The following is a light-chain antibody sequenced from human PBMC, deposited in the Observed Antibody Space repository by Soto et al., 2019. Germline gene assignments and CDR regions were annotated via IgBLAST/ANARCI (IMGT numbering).Light chain of an antibody. CDR2: EVT. CDR3: SSYTSSSTYA. CDR1: SSDVGAYKY. V-gene: IGLV2-14*01. J-gene: IGLJ1*01. Sequence: QSVLTQPASVSGSPGQSITISCTGTSSDVGAYKYVSWYQQHPGKAPKLMIYEVTNRPSGVSNRFYGSKSGNTASLTISGLQAEDEAEYYCSSYTSSSTYAFGTGTQLTVL.